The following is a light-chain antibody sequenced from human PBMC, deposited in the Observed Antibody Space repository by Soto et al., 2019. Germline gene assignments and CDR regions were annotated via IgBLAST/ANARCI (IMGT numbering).Light chain of an antibody. CDR1: SSDVGGYKF. J-gene: IGLJ2*01. V-gene: IGLV2-14*01. Sequence: QSALTQPASVSGSPGQSITISCTGTSSDVGGYKFVSWYQRHPGKAPKLMIYEVSNRPSGVSNRFSGSKSGNTASLTISGLQAEDEADYYCSSYTSSDTVVFGGGTKVTVL. CDR2: EVS. CDR3: SSYTSSDTVV.